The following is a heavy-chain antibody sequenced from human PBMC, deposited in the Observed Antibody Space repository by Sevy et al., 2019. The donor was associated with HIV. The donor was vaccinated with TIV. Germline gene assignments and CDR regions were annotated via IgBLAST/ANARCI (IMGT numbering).Heavy chain of an antibody. Sequence: GGSLRLSCAASGFIFKSYGMHWVRQAPGKGLEWVTFIRNEGSTKYYADSVRGRFTASRDNSKNTLYLQMNSLRPEDTAVYYCVKGPHPAVTTSYALDVWGQGTTVTVSS. CDR1: GFIFKSYG. CDR3: VKGPHPAVTTSYALDV. D-gene: IGHD4-17*01. V-gene: IGHV3-30*02. J-gene: IGHJ6*02. CDR2: IRNEGSTK.